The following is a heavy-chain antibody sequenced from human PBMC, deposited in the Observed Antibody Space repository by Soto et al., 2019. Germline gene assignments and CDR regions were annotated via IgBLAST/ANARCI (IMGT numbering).Heavy chain of an antibody. CDR2: IFANGHT. V-gene: IGHV4-4*07. CDR1: GGSISEKY. Sequence: SETLSLTCIVSGGSISEKYWNWVRQPPGKGLEWIGLIFANGHTDYNPSLKSRVTMSVDASKNQFSLRLTSMTAADTAVYYCVASLAASGLNWLDPWGRGTMVTVSS. J-gene: IGHJ5*02. CDR3: VASLAASGLNWLDP. D-gene: IGHD6-13*01.